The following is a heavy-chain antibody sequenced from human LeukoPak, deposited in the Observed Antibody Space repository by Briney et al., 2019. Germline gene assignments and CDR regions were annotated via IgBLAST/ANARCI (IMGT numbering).Heavy chain of an antibody. J-gene: IGHJ4*02. CDR3: ARVRILAAGTGAPYDY. D-gene: IGHD6-13*01. CDR2: THHSGNT. V-gene: IGHV4-59*02. Sequence: PSETLSLTCIVSGDSVSGYYWNWIRQPPGKGLEWIGYTHHSGNTLYNPSLKSRVTTSVDTSRNQFSLSLSSVTAADTAVYYCARVRILAAGTGAPYDYWGQGTLVTVSS. CDR1: GDSVSGYY.